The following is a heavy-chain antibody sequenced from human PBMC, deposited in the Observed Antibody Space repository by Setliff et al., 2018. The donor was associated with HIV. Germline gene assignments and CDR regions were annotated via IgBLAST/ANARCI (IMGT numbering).Heavy chain of an antibody. CDR2: ISYDGSNK. D-gene: IGHD3-16*01. CDR1: GFTFSSYG. J-gene: IGHJ3*01. CDR3: AKPFYDYVWRPDRDAFDL. V-gene: IGHV3-30*18. Sequence: PGGSLRLSCAASGFTFSSYGMHWVRQAPGKGLEWVAVISYDGSNKYYADSVKGRFTISRDNSKNTLYLQVNSLRAEDTDIYYCAKPFYDYVWRPDRDAFDLWGQGTMVTVSS.